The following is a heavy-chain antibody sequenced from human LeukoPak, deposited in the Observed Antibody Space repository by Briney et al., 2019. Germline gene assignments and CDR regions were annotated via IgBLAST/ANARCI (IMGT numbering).Heavy chain of an antibody. V-gene: IGHV4-59*08. J-gene: IGHJ4*02. D-gene: IGHD3-22*01. CDR2: IYNSGST. Sequence: SETLSLTCSVSGGSISSYYWSWIRQPPGKGLEWIGYIYNSGSTNYNPSLKSRVTISVDTSKKQFSLKVSSVTAADTAVCYCARQDYYDSSGYYAYYFDYWGQGTLVTVSS. CDR1: GGSISSYY. CDR3: ARQDYYDSSGYYAYYFDY.